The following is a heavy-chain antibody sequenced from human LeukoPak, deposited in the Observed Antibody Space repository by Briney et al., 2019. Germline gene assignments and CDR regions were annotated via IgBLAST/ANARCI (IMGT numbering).Heavy chain of an antibody. CDR1: GGSFSGYY. D-gene: IGHD3-10*01. V-gene: IGHV4-59*01. J-gene: IGHJ3*01. CDR3: ARDYKDAFDV. Sequence: SETLSLTCAVYGGSFSGYYWSWIRQPPGKGLEWIGYIYYSGSTNYNPSLKSRVTISVDTSKNQFSLKLTSVTAADTAVYYCARDYKDAFDVWGQGTMVTVSS. CDR2: IYYSGST.